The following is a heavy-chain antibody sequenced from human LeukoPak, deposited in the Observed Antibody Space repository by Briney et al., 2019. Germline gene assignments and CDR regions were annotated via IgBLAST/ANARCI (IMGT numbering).Heavy chain of an antibody. CDR2: IYYSWST. D-gene: IGHD2/OR15-2a*01. J-gene: IGHJ3*02. V-gene: IGHV4-61*01. Sequence: SETLSLTCTVSGGSVSSGSYYWSWIRQPPGKGLEWIGYIYYSWSTNYNPSLKSRVTISVDTSKNQFSLKLSSVTAADTAVYYCARDTFAGHDAFDIWGQGTMVTVSS. CDR1: GGSVSSGSYY. CDR3: ARDTFAGHDAFDI.